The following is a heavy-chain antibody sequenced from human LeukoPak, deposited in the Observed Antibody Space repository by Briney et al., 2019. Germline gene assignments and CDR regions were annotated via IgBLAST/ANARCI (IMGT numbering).Heavy chain of an antibody. CDR3: ARLYDFDYYFDY. V-gene: IGHV4-39*01. J-gene: IGHJ4*02. CDR2: IAYSGTT. D-gene: IGHD3/OR15-3a*01. Sequence: PSETLSLTCSVSGGSISSSRYHWGWIRLPPGKGLGWIGNIAYSGTTYSNPSLQSRVTISVDTSKNQFSLKLSSVTAADTAVYYCARLYDFDYYFDYGGQGTLVTVSS. CDR1: GGSISSSRYH.